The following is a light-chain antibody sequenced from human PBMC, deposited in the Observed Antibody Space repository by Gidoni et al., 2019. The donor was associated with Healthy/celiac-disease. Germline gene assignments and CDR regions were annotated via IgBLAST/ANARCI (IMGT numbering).Light chain of an antibody. CDR3: QQSYSTLYT. CDR2: AAS. CDR1: QSISSY. Sequence: DIQITQSPSSLSASVGDRVTITCRASQSISSYLTWYQQKPGKAPKLLIYAASSLQSGVPSRFSGSGSGTDFTLTISSLQPEDFATYYCQQSYSTLYTFXQXTKLEIK. J-gene: IGKJ2*01. V-gene: IGKV1-39*01.